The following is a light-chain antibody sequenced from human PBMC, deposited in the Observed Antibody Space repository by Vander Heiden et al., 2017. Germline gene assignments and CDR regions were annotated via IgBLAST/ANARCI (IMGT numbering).Light chain of an antibody. Sequence: EIVMTHAPATLSVSPGERAILSCRASQSISSNLAWSKQKAGQAPRLLIYGASTRATDIPARFSGSWYGTEFTLTISRLQSENFTIYYCQQYHYSPGITFGQGTRLEIK. V-gene: IGKV3-15*01. J-gene: IGKJ5*01. CDR2: GAS. CDR3: QQYHYSPGIT. CDR1: QSISSN.